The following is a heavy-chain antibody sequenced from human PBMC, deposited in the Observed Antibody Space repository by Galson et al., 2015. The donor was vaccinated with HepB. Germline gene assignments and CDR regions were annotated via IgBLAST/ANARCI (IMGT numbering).Heavy chain of an antibody. J-gene: IGHJ6*03. D-gene: IGHD2-2*01. Sequence: SVKVSCKASGYTFTGYYMHWVRQAPGQGLEWMGWINPNSGGTNYAQKFQGRVTMTRDTSISTAYMELSRLRSDDTAVYYCATSYCSSTSCYYYYYMDVWGKGTTVTVSS. CDR3: ATSYCSSTSCYYYYYMDV. CDR2: INPNSGGT. CDR1: GYTFTGYY. V-gene: IGHV1-2*02.